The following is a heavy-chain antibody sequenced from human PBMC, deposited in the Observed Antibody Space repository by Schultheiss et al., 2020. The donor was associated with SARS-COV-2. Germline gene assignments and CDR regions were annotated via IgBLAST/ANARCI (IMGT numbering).Heavy chain of an antibody. CDR2: IYWDDDK. Sequence: TLSLTCTVSGGSISSGGYYWSWIRQHPGKGLEWLALIYWDDDKRYSPSLKSRLTITKDTSKNQVVLTMTNMDPVDTATYYCAHSYGDYLFHGMDVWGQGTTVTVSS. CDR1: GGSISSGGYY. CDR3: AHSYGDYLFHGMDV. V-gene: IGHV2-5*08. D-gene: IGHD4-17*01. J-gene: IGHJ6*02.